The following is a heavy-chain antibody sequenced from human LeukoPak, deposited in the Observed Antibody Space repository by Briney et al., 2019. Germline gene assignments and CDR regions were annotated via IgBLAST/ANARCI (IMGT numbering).Heavy chain of an antibody. Sequence: GGSLRLSCAASGFTLSNYAMSWVRQAPGKGLDWVSSVSGSGGSTYYADSVKGRFTTSRDNSKNTLQLQMNSLRDEDTAVYYCAREGKGSNYVDYWGQGTLVTVSS. J-gene: IGHJ4*02. V-gene: IGHV3-23*01. D-gene: IGHD1-26*01. CDR2: VSGSGGST. CDR1: GFTLSNYA. CDR3: AREGKGSNYVDY.